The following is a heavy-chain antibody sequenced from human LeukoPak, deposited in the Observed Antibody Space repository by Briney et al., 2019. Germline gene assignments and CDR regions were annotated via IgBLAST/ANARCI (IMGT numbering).Heavy chain of an antibody. J-gene: IGHJ3*02. CDR3: ATPTVGISRFDGFDI. D-gene: IGHD4-23*01. CDR1: GYTFTGYY. V-gene: IGHV1-2*02. CDR2: INPNSGGT. Sequence: ASVKVSCKASGYTFTGYYMHWVRQAPGLGLEWMGWINPNSGGTNYAQRFQGRVTMTRDTSISTAYMELSRLRSDDTAVYYCATPTVGISRFDGFDIWGQGTMVTVSP.